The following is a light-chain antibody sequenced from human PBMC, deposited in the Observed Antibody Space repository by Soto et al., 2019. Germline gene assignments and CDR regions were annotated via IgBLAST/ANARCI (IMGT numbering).Light chain of an antibody. J-gene: IGKJ1*01. CDR3: QQYKDYTWT. CDR1: QRVDRY. V-gene: IGKV1-5*01. Sequence: DIQMTQSPSTLYASVGDRVSITCRASQRVDRYLAWYQQKPGKAPQLLIYDASRLESGVPSRFSGSGSGTEFTLTISSLQPDDFTTFYCQQYKDYTWTFGQGTKVVV. CDR2: DAS.